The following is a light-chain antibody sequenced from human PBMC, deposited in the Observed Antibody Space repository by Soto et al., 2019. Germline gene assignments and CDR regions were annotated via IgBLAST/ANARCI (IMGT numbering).Light chain of an antibody. V-gene: IGKV1D-12*01. CDR1: QDIRSW. CDR2: GAS. Sequence: DIQMTQSPSSVSASVGDRVTITCRASQDIRSWLAWYQQKPGKGPKLLIYGASSLQSGVPSRFSGSGSGTDFILTISSLQPEDFATYYCQHANSFPLTFGGGTKVEIK. CDR3: QHANSFPLT. J-gene: IGKJ4*01.